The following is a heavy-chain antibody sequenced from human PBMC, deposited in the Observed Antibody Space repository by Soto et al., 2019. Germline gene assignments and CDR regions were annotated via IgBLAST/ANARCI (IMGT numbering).Heavy chain of an antibody. J-gene: IGHJ4*02. Sequence: GGSLRLSCAASGFTFSDHFMTWIRQPPGKGLEWVSYISIKSSTTNYADSVNGRFTISRDNAKSSLYLQMDNLRVDDTAVYYCARGGPHHPSLXIDNWGQGTLVTVSS. V-gene: IGHV3-11*05. CDR1: GFTFSDHF. CDR3: ARGGPHHPSLXIDN. D-gene: IGHD2-2*01. CDR2: ISIKSSTT.